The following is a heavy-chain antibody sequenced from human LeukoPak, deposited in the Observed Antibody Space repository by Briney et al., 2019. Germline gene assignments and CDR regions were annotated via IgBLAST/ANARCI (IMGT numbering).Heavy chain of an antibody. D-gene: IGHD4-17*01. CDR1: NYSFSNSLY. J-gene: IGHJ6*03. CDR3: ARGTYGYYMDV. Sequence: KPSEPLSLTCRGSNYSFSNSLYWGWLRQPPGKGLEWSGSIYRSGSTFYNPSLKSRVTISLDTSKNQFSLKLSAVTAADTAVYFCARGTYGYYMDVWGKGTTVTVSS. CDR2: IYRSGST. V-gene: IGHV4-38-2*02.